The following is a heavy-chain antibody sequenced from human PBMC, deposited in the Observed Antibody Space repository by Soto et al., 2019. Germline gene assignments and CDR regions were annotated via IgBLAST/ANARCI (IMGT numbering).Heavy chain of an antibody. V-gene: IGHV1-69*13. CDR1: GGTFSSYA. CDR3: ARDRRLVIIGGYYYYGMDV. J-gene: IGHJ6*02. D-gene: IGHD3-9*01. CDR2: IIPIFGTA. Sequence: SVKVSCKASGGTFSSYAISWVRQAPGQGLEWMGGIIPIFGTANYAQKFQGRVTITADESTSTAYMELSSLRSEDTAVYYCARDRRLVIIGGYYYYGMDVWGQGTTVTVSS.